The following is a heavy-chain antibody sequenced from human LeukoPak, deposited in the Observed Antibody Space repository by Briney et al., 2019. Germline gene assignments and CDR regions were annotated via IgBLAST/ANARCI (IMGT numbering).Heavy chain of an antibody. CDR1: GYNFSVYA. V-gene: IGHV1-18*01. D-gene: IGHD3-9*01. CDR3: ARDLVRYLDWLVDGPTGYHFDP. CDR2: ISAYNGNT. Sequence: ASVKVSCKTSGYNFSVYAISWVRQAPGQGLEWVGWISAYNGNTNYAQEMRERLTLSTDPATRTAYMELRSLTPADTATYYCARDLVRYLDWLVDGPTGYHFDPWGQGTLVTVYS. J-gene: IGHJ5*02.